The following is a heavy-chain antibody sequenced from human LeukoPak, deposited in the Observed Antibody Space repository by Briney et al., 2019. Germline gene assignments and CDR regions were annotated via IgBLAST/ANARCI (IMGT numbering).Heavy chain of an antibody. CDR1: GFTFSSYW. CDR2: INSDGSST. CDR3: AREGYSYGPFDY. D-gene: IGHD5-18*01. Sequence: GGSLRLSCAASGFTFSSYWMHWVRQAPGKGLVWVSRINSDGSSTSYADSVKGRFTISRDNAKNTLYLQMNSLRAEDTAVYYCAREGYSYGPFDYWGQGTLVTVSS. V-gene: IGHV3-74*01. J-gene: IGHJ4*02.